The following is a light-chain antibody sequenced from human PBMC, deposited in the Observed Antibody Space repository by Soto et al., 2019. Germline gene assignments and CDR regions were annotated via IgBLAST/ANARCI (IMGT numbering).Light chain of an antibody. CDR1: SSDVGSYNR. CDR3: RSYTSSSTRV. CDR2: QVS. Sequence: QSVLTQPPSVSGSPGQSVTISCTGTSSDVGSYNRVSWYQQPPGTAPKLMIYQVSNRPSGVPDRFSGSKSGNTASLTISGLQAEDEADYYCRSYTSSSTRVFGGGTKLTVL. J-gene: IGLJ3*02. V-gene: IGLV2-18*02.